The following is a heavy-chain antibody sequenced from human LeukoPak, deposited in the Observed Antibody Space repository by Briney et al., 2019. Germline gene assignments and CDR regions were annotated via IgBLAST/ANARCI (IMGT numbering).Heavy chain of an antibody. D-gene: IGHD2/OR15-2a*01. CDR3: TTYLGYYYYYMDV. V-gene: IGHV4-39*01. J-gene: IGHJ6*03. CDR1: GGSIRSSSYY. CDR2: IFYSGST. Sequence: SETLSLTCTVSGGSIRSSSYYWGWIRQPPGKGLEWIGSIFYSGSTSYSPSLKSRVTISVDTSKNHFSLKLSSVTAADTAVYYCTTYLGYYYYYMDVWGKGTTVTVSS.